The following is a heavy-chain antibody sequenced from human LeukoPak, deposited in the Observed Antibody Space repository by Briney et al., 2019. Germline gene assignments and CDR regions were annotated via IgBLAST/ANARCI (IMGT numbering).Heavy chain of an antibody. J-gene: IGHJ6*03. Sequence: SETLSLTCAVYGGSFSGYYWSWIRQPPGKGLEWIGEINHSGSTNYNPSLKSRVTISVDTSKNQFSLKLSSVTAADTAVYYCARVYDSGSQAYFYYMDVWGKGTTVTISS. CDR2: INHSGST. D-gene: IGHD3-10*01. CDR1: GGSFSGYY. V-gene: IGHV4-34*01. CDR3: ARVYDSGSQAYFYYMDV.